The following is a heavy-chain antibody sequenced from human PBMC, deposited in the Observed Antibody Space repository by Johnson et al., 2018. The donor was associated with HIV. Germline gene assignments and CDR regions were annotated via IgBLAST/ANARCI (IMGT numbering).Heavy chain of an antibody. D-gene: IGHD2-8*01. J-gene: IGHJ3*02. Sequence: QVQLVESGGVVVQPGGSLRLSCAASGFTFSSYAMHWVRQAPGKGLEWVALISYDGSHKYYADSVTGRFPISRDNSKNTLDLQMNSLRAEDTGVYYCARDGALGVGSVFDIWDQGTMVTVSS. V-gene: IGHV3-30*04. CDR3: ARDGALGVGSVFDI. CDR2: ISYDGSHK. CDR1: GFTFSSYA.